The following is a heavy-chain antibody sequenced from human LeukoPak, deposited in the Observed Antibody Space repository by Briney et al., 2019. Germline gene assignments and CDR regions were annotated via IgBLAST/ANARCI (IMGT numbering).Heavy chain of an antibody. V-gene: IGHV4-59*12. CDR2: IYYSGST. Sequence: ASETLSLTCTVSGGSISSYYWSWIRQPPGKGLEWIGYIYYSGSTNYNPSLKSRVTISVDTSKNQFSLKLSSVTAADTAVYYCARERGIVVVPAAIHYYYYMDVWGKGTTVTVSS. J-gene: IGHJ6*03. CDR1: GGSISSYY. D-gene: IGHD2-2*01. CDR3: ARERGIVVVPAAIHYYYYMDV.